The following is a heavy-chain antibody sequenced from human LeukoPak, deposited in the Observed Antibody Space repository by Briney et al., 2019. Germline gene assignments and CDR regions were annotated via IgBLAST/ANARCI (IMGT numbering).Heavy chain of an antibody. V-gene: IGHV4-39*01. CDR1: GGSINSSDHY. J-gene: IGHJ3*02. CDR2: KYYSGDT. CDR3: ARHRLEGDTFDI. Sequence: PSETLSLTCTVSGGSINSSDHYWAWIRQPPGKGLEWIGSKYYSGDTYYSPSLKSRVTISVDTSRNKFALKLSSVTAADTAVYFCARHRLEGDTFDIWGQGTKVTVSS. D-gene: IGHD3-3*01.